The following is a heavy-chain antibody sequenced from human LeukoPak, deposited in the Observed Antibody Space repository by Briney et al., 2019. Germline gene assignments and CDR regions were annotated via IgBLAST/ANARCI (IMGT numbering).Heavy chain of an antibody. D-gene: IGHD3-22*01. V-gene: IGHV4-59*01. CDR3: ARSSVPYYYYNYYMDV. J-gene: IGHJ6*03. Sequence: PSETLSLTCTVSGGSISNYWTWIRQPPGKGLEWIGYIYYSGSTNYNPSLQSRVTISVDTSKNQFSLKLSSVTAADTAVYYCARSSVPYYYYNYYMDVWGKGTTVTVSS. CDR1: GGSISNY. CDR2: IYYSGST.